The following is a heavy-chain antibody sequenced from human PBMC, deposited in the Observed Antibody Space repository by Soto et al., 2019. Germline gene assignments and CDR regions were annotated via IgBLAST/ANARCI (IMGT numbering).Heavy chain of an antibody. J-gene: IGHJ4*02. CDR3: ARDAIAVAGWSLFDY. CDR2: TRNKANSYTT. V-gene: IGHV3-72*01. Sequence: PGGSLRLSCAASGFTFSDHYMDWVRQAPGKGLEWVGRTRNKANSYTTEYAASVKGRFTISRDDSKNPLYLQMNSLKTEDTAVYYCARDAIAVAGWSLFDYWGQGTLVTVSS. CDR1: GFTFSDHY. D-gene: IGHD6-19*01.